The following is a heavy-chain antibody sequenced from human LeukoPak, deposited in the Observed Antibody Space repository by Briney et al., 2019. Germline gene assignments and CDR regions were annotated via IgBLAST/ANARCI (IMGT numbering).Heavy chain of an antibody. CDR3: AGEPGYCSGGSCYGGWFDP. CDR2: ITPSGST. V-gene: IGHV4-34*01. D-gene: IGHD2-15*01. J-gene: IGHJ5*02. Sequence: SETLSLTCAVYGGSFSGYYWSWIRQPPGKGLEWIGEITPSGSTHYNPSLKSRVTISGDTSKNQFSLKLSSVTAADTAVYYCAGEPGYCSGGSCYGGWFDPWGQGTLVTVSS. CDR1: GGSFSGYY.